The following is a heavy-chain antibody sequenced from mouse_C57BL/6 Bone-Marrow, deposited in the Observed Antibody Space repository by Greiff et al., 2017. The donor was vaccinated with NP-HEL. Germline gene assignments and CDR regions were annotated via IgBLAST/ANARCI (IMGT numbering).Heavy chain of an antibody. V-gene: IGHV1-7*01. CDR1: GYTFTSYW. J-gene: IGHJ2*01. Sequence: VQLQQSGAELAKPGASVKLSCKASGYTFTSYWMHWVNQRPGQGLEWIGYINPSSGYTKYNQKFKDKATLTADKSSSTAYMQLSSLTYEDSAVYYCARSLYSNYNYFDYWGQGTTLTVSS. CDR2: INPSSGYT. D-gene: IGHD2-5*01. CDR3: ARSLYSNYNYFDY.